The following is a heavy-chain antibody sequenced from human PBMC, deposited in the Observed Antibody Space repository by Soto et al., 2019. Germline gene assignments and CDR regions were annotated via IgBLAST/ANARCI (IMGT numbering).Heavy chain of an antibody. J-gene: IGHJ5*01. V-gene: IGHV3-23*01. D-gene: IGHD2-21*01. Sequence: EVQLLESGGGLVQPGGSLRLSCEASGFIFDSYVMNWVRQAPGKGLEWVSDISGSGNDKYYADSVKGRFTISRDNSKNTLYLQLNSLIAEYTAVYYCAKDGGEQRLNWFDSWGQGILVTVSS. CDR1: GFIFDSYV. CDR2: ISGSGNDK. CDR3: AKDGGEQRLNWFDS.